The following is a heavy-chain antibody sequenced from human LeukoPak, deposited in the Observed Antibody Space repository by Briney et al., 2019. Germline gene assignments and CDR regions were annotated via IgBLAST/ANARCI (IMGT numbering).Heavy chain of an antibody. CDR2: ISWNSGSI. Sequence: PGGSLRLSCAASGFPFDENAMRWVRQAPGKGLEWVSGISWNSGSIGYADSVKGRFTISRDNAKNSLYLQMNSLRAEDTALYHCAKDIGVWGQGTLVTVSS. J-gene: IGHJ4*02. D-gene: IGHD3-10*01. CDR3: AKDIGV. V-gene: IGHV3-9*01. CDR1: GFPFDENA.